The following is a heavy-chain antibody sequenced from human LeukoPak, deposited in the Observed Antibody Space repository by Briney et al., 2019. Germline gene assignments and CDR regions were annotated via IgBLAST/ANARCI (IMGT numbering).Heavy chain of an antibody. CDR2: INHSGST. Sequence: PSETLSLTCAVYGGSFSGYYWSWIRQPPGKGREWIGEINHSGSTNYNPSLKSRVTISVDTSKNQFSLKLSSVAAADTAVYYCARMDGSGSYGFDYWGQGTLVTVSS. CDR3: ARMDGSGSYGFDY. J-gene: IGHJ4*02. V-gene: IGHV4-34*01. D-gene: IGHD3-10*01. CDR1: GGSFSGYY.